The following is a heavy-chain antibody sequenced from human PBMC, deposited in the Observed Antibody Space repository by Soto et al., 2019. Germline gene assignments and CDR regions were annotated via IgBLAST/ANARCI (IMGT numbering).Heavy chain of an antibody. D-gene: IGHD3-22*01. V-gene: IGHV3-21*01. J-gene: IGHJ5*02. Sequence: EVQLVESGGDLVKPGGSLRLSCAASGFTFSSYGMNWVRQAPGKGLEWVSAISSSSSDIYYAVSVKGRITISRDNANNSLYLQMISRSAGEASVYYCARDLRYYDSSGYYSEGVWFDPWGQGTLVTVSS. CDR2: ISSSSSDI. CDR1: GFTFSSYG. CDR3: ARDLRYYDSSGYYSEGVWFDP.